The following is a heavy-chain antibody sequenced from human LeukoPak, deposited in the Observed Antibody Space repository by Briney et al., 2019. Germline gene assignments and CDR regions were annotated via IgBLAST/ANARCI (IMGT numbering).Heavy chain of an antibody. Sequence: PGGSPRLSCAASGFTFSSYAMSWVRQAPGKGLEWVSAISGSGGSTYNADSVKGRFTISRDNSKNTLYLQMNSLRAEDTAVYYCAKRMGSSWSTFDYWGQGTLVTVSS. CDR2: ISGSGGST. V-gene: IGHV3-23*01. CDR1: GFTFSSYA. J-gene: IGHJ4*02. D-gene: IGHD6-13*01. CDR3: AKRMGSSWSTFDY.